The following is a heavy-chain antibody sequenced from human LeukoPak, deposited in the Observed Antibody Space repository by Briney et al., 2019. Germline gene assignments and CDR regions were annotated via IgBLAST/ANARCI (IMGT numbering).Heavy chain of an antibody. CDR2: IKSNTNGGTT. CDR1: GFTFSDAW. CDR3: TYSPYSYFDS. D-gene: IGHD2-15*01. Sequence: GGSLRLSCAASGFTFSDAWMSWVRQAPGKGLEWVSRIKSNTNGGTTDYAAPVQGRFTISRDDSKNTLYLQMNSLKTEDTAVYYCTYSPYSYFDSWGQGTLVTVSS. V-gene: IGHV3-15*01. J-gene: IGHJ4*02.